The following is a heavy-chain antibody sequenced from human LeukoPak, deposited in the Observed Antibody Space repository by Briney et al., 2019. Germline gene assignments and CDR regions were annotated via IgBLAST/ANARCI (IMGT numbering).Heavy chain of an antibody. V-gene: IGHV4-59*01. D-gene: IGHD6-13*01. CDR3: ARSYSSTWYGDFQH. Sequence: KPSAPLSLTCPFSGGSITSYYWSWIRQPPGKGLEWTAYISYSGSTNSNPSLKSRVTISVDTSKNQFSLRLTSVTAADTAVYYCARSYSSTWYGDFQHWGQGTLVTVSS. CDR2: ISYSGST. J-gene: IGHJ1*01. CDR1: GGSITSYY.